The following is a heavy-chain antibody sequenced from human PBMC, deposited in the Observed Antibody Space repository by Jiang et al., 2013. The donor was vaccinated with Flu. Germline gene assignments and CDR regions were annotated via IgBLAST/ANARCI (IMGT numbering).Heavy chain of an antibody. V-gene: IGHV3-30*18. CDR3: AKDVRRVAARRNYYYGMDV. J-gene: IGHJ6*02. CDR1: GFTFSSYG. Sequence: SCAASGFTFSSYGMHWVRQAPGKGLEWVAVISYDGSNKYYADSVKGRFTISRDNSKNTLYLQMNSLRAEDTAVYYCAKDVRRVAARRNYYYGMDVWGQGTTVTVSS. D-gene: IGHD6-6*01. CDR2: ISYDGSNK.